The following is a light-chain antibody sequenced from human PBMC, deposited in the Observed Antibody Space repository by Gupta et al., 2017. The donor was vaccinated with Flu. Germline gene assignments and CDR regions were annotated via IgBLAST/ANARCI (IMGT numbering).Light chain of an antibody. V-gene: IGLV2-18*02. CDR1: SNDVGNYNR. CDR2: EVS. J-gene: IGLJ1*01. Sequence: TISCTGTSNDVGNYNRVSWYQQSPGTAPKLMIYEVSNRPSGVPDRFSGSKSGNTASLTISGLQAEDEADFYCSSYTTSSTYVFGTGTKVTLL. CDR3: SSYTTSSTYV.